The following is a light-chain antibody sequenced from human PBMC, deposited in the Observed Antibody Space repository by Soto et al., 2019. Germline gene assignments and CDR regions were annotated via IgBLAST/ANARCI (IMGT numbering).Light chain of an antibody. CDR2: DAS. CDR1: QSVSRY. J-gene: IGKJ4*01. Sequence: EIVLTQSPATLSLSPGERATLSCRASQSVSRYLAWYQQRPGQAPRLLIYDASNRATGIPARFSGSGSGTDFTLTISSLEPEDLAVYYCQQRDNWPLTFGGGTKVEIK. CDR3: QQRDNWPLT. V-gene: IGKV3-11*01.